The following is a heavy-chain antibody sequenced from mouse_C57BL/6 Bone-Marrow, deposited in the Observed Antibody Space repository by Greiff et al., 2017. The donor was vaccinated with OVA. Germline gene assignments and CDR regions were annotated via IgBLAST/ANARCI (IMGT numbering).Heavy chain of an antibody. CDR1: GFTFNDYG. V-gene: IGHV5-17*01. Sequence: EVQGVESGGGLVKPGGSLKLSCAASGFTFNDYGMHWVRQAPEKGLEWVAYISSGSSTIYYADTVKGRFTISRDNAKNTLFLQMTSLRSEDTAMYYCARINYWYFDVWGTGTTVTVSS. J-gene: IGHJ1*03. CDR2: ISSGSSTI. CDR3: ARINYWYFDV.